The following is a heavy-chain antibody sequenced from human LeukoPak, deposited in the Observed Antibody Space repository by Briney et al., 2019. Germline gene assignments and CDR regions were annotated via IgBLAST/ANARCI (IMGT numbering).Heavy chain of an antibody. Sequence: SETLSLTCTVSGGSISSYYWSWIRQPPGKGLEWIGCIYSSGSTNYNPSLKSRVTISVATSKNQFSLKLTSVTAADTAVYYCAREMTTVTYAFDIWGQGTMVTVSS. D-gene: IGHD4-17*01. J-gene: IGHJ3*02. CDR1: GGSISSYY. CDR3: AREMTTVTYAFDI. V-gene: IGHV4-59*01. CDR2: IYSSGST.